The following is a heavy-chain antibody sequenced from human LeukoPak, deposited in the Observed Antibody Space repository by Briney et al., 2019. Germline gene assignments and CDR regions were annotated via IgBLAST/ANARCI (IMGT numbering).Heavy chain of an antibody. Sequence: GGSLRLSCSVSGFTFSTYVMHWVRQAPGKGLEYVSAISSNGDNTYYADPVKGRFTISRDNSKNTLYLQMSSLRADDTAVYYCVRGTGYWGQGTLVTVSS. V-gene: IGHV3-64D*06. CDR2: ISSNGDNT. CDR1: GFTFSTYV. CDR3: VRGTGY. J-gene: IGHJ4*02.